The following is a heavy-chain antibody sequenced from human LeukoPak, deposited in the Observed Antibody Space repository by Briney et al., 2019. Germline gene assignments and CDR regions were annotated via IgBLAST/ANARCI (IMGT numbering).Heavy chain of an antibody. Sequence: GASVTVSCKASGYTFTSYGISWVRQAPGQGLEWMGWISAYNGNTNYAQKLQGRVTMTTDTSTSTAYMELRSLRSDDTAVYYCARDRYYDSSGYYRNDAFDIWGQGTMVTVSS. CDR1: GYTFTSYG. CDR2: ISAYNGNT. CDR3: ARDRYYDSSGYYRNDAFDI. D-gene: IGHD3-22*01. V-gene: IGHV1-18*01. J-gene: IGHJ3*02.